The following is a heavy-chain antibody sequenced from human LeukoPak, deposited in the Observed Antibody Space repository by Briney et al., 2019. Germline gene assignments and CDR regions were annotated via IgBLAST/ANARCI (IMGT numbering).Heavy chain of an antibody. CDR1: GFTFSSYA. V-gene: IGHV3-23*01. J-gene: IGHJ4*02. CDR2: ISGSGGST. CDR3: ANGWSPDY. Sequence: GGSLRLSCAASGFTFSSYAMSWVRQAPGKGLEWVSGISGSGGSTYYADSVKGRFTIFRDNSKNTLHLQMNSLRAEDTAVYHCANGWSPDYWGRGTLVTVSS. D-gene: IGHD2-15*01.